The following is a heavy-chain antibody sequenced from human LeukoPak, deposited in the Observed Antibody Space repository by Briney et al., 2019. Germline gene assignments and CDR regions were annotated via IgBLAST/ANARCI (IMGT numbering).Heavy chain of an antibody. CDR2: ISNNGGRT. Sequence: GGSLRLSCAGSGFSFSSNTMSWVPQAPGRGLEWVSAISNNGGRTDYPDSVKGGFTISRDNSKSTLYLHMDSLRAEDTAVYYCARDEDTSALSEYWGQGTLVTVSS. J-gene: IGHJ4*02. CDR1: GFSFSSNT. CDR3: ARDEDTSALSEY. D-gene: IGHD2/OR15-2a*01. V-gene: IGHV3-23*01.